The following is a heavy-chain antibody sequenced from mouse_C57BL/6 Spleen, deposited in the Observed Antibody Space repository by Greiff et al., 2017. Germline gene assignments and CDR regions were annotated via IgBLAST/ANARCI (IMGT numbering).Heavy chain of an antibody. CDR2: ISYDGSN. CDR1: GYSITSGYY. Sequence: EVQLQQSGPGLVKPSQSLSLTCSVTGYSITSGYYWNWIRQFPGNKLEWMGYISYDGSNNYNPSLKNRISITRDTSKNQFFLKLNSVTTEDTATYYCARDELGRWFAYGGQGTLVTVSA. J-gene: IGHJ3*01. CDR3: ARDELGRWFAY. D-gene: IGHD4-1*01. V-gene: IGHV3-6*01.